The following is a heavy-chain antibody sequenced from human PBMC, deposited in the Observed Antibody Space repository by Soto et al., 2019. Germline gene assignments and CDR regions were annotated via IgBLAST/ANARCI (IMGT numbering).Heavy chain of an antibody. J-gene: IGHJ6*02. CDR2: IIPIFGTA. V-gene: IGHV1-69*13. Sequence: SVKVSCKASGGTFSSYAISWVRQAPGQGLEWMGGIIPIFGTANYAQKFQGRVTITADESTSTAYMELSSLRSEDTAVYYCARVDYDFWSGYPYPYGMDVWGQGTTVTVS. CDR3: ARVDYDFWSGYPYPYGMDV. D-gene: IGHD3-3*01. CDR1: GGTFSSYA.